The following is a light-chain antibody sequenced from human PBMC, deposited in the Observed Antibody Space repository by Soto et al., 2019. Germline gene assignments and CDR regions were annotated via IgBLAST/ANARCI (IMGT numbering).Light chain of an antibody. J-gene: IGKJ1*01. Sequence: EIVLTQSPGTLSLSPGERATLSCRASQSVSSSYLAWYQQKPGQAPRLLIYGASSRATGIPDRFSGSGSGTDFTLTISRLEPEDFAVYYCQQYGSSPRTFGQRTKVDI. CDR2: GAS. CDR3: QQYGSSPRT. V-gene: IGKV3-20*01. CDR1: QSVSSSY.